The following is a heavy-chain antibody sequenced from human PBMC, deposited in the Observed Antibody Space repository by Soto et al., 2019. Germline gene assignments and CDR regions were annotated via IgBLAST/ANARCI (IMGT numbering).Heavy chain of an antibody. CDR2: IYPGDSDT. V-gene: IGHV5-51*01. Sequence: PGESLKISCKGSGYTFSTSWIGWVRQMPGKGLEWMGIIYPGDSDTKNNPSFQGQVTISVDKFISTAYLQWSSLRASDTAMYYCARLLGCSDYYDHDHFDIWGQGNRVPVSS. D-gene: IGHD3-22*01. CDR1: GYTFSTSW. J-gene: IGHJ3*02. CDR3: ARLLGCSDYYDHDHFDI.